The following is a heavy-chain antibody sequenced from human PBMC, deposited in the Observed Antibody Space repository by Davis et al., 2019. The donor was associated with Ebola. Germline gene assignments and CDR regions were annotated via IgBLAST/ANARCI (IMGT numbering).Heavy chain of an antibody. V-gene: IGHV3-23*01. D-gene: IGHD6-19*01. CDR2: ISGSGGST. CDR3: ARDSSGWEDWYFDL. J-gene: IGHJ2*01. Sequence: GGSLRLSCAASGFTFSSYAMSWVRQAPGKGLEWVSAISGSGGSTYYADSVKGRFTISRDNSKNTLYLQMNSLRAEDTAVYYCARDSSGWEDWYFDLWGRGTLVTVSS. CDR1: GFTFSSYA.